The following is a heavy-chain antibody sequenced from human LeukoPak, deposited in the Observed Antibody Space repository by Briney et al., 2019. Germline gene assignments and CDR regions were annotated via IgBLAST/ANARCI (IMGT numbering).Heavy chain of an antibody. CDR3: ARAGGWAREDYKADAFDI. V-gene: IGHV1-18*01. CDR1: GYTCTNHG. CDR2: ISPYNGNT. D-gene: IGHD6-19*01. J-gene: IGHJ3*02. Sequence: GASVKVSCKASGYTCTNHGISWVRQAPGQGLEWMGWISPYNGNTNYAQRLQGRVTMTPDTSTSTVYMDLRSLRSDDTAVYYCARAGGWAREDYKADAFDIWGQGTMVTVSS.